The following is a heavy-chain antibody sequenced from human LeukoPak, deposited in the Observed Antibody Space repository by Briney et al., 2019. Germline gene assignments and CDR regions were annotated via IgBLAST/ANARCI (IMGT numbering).Heavy chain of an antibody. J-gene: IGHJ3*02. CDR1: CGSISIYY. CDR2: IYDSGSN. Sequence: SETLSLTCTVSCGSISIYYWSCIRQPPGKGLEWSGYIYDSGSNNYNPSLKSRVIIAVFTTKNLSSMKLCSLTAAAAAAYYWASDRFSSWNDSAAFGIWGQGTMVTVSS. D-gene: IGHD1-1*01. V-gene: IGHV4-59*01. CDR3: ASDRFSSWNDSAAFGI.